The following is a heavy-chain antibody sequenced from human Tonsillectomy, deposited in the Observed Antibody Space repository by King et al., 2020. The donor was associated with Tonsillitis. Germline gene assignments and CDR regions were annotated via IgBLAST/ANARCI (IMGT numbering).Heavy chain of an antibody. CDR1: GFTFSNHG. J-gene: IGHJ4*02. Sequence: QLVQSGGGVVQPGRSLRLSCATSGFTFSNHGMHWVRQTPGKGLEWVAVIWYDGSKKYYADSVKGRFTISRDNSKNTLSLQMNSLRAEDTAVYYCVRDLYDSNTSPFDYWGQGALVTVSS. V-gene: IGHV3-33*01. D-gene: IGHD3-22*01. CDR2: IWYDGSKK. CDR3: VRDLYDSNTSPFDY.